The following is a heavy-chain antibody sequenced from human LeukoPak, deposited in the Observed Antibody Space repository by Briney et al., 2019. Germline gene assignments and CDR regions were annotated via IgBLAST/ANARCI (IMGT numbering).Heavy chain of an antibody. J-gene: IGHJ4*02. V-gene: IGHV2-70*01. CDR1: GFSLSTSGMC. Sequence: SGPTLVNPTQTPTLTCTLSGFSLSTSGMCVSWIRQPPGKALEWLALIDWDDDKYYSTSLKTRLTISKDTSKNQVVLTMTNMDPVDTATYYCARIPYGSGSYDYWGQGTLVTVSS. CDR2: IDWDDDK. CDR3: ARIPYGSGSYDY. D-gene: IGHD3-10*01.